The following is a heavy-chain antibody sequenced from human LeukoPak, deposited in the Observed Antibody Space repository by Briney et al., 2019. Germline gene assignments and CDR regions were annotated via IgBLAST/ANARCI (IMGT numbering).Heavy chain of an antibody. Sequence: GGSLRLSCAASGFTFRSYGMHWVRQAPGKRLEWVAFIRYDGSSKFYIDSVKGQFTISRDNSKNTLYLQMNSLRAEDTAVYYCAKDVREDWGNAFDIWGQGTMVTVSS. CDR3: AKDVREDWGNAFDI. V-gene: IGHV3-30*02. CDR2: IRYDGSSK. J-gene: IGHJ3*02. CDR1: GFTFRSYG. D-gene: IGHD3-16*01.